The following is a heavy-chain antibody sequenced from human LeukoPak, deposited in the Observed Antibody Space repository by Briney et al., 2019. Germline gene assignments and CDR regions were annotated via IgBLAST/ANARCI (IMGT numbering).Heavy chain of an antibody. CDR2: ITWNSGVT. CDR3: VKGYSYGLYYYMDV. CDR1: GFTFSSYA. V-gene: IGHV3-9*01. Sequence: GGSLRLSCAASGFTFSSYAMSWVRQAPGKGLEWISGITWNSGVTTYADSVKGRFTVSRESAKNSLYLEMNSLRTEDTALYYCVKGYSYGLYYYMDVWGKGTTVTVSS. D-gene: IGHD5-18*01. J-gene: IGHJ6*03.